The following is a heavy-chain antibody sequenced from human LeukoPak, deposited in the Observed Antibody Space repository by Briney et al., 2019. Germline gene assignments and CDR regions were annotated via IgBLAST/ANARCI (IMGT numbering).Heavy chain of an antibody. CDR3: ARAGNWNDGEAFDI. Sequence: KPSETLSLTCTVSGGSISSGDYYWSWIRQPPGKGLEWIGYIYYSGSTYYNPSLKSRVTISVDTSKNQFSLKLSSVTAAETAVYYCARAGNWNDGEAFDIWGQGTMVTVSS. V-gene: IGHV4-30-4*08. CDR1: GGSISSGDYY. J-gene: IGHJ3*02. CDR2: IYYSGST. D-gene: IGHD1-20*01.